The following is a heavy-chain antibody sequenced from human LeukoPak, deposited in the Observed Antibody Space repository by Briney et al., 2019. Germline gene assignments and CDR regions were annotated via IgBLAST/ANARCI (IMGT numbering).Heavy chain of an antibody. CDR1: GYTFINYY. CDR2: ITPSGGTT. CDR3: AREGSSYTQKNFDF. V-gene: IGHV1-46*01. J-gene: IGHJ4*02. D-gene: IGHD2-15*01. Sequence: GASVKVSCKASGYTFINYYVHWVRQAPGQGLEWMGMITPSGGTTSYAQKFKGRVTMTRDMSTSIVYMDLSSLRSEDTAVYYCAREGSSYTQKNFDFWGQGTLVTVSS.